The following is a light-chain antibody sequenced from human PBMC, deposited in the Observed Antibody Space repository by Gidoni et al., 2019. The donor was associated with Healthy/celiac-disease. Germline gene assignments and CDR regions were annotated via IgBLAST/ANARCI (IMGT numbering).Light chain of an antibody. CDR3: MIWPSNAPGV. CDR1: SDINVGSYN. V-gene: IGLV5-37*01. CDR2: YYSDSDK. Sequence: QPVLTQPPSSSASPGASARLTCTLPSDINVGSYNIYWYQQKPGSPPRYLLYYYSDSDKGQGSGVPSRFSGSKDASANTGILLISGLQSEDEADYYCMIWPSNAPGVFGTGTKVTVL. J-gene: IGLJ1*01.